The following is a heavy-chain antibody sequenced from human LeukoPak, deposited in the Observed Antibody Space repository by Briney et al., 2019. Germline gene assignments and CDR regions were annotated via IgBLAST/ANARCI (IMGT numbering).Heavy chain of an antibody. Sequence: GASVKVSCKASGGTFSSYAISWVRQAPGQGLEWMGRIIPILGIANYAQKFQGRVTITADKSTSTAYMELSSLRSEDTAVYYCARAKLRSIVVVPAYYYGMDVWGQGTTVTVSS. CDR2: IIPILGIA. J-gene: IGHJ6*02. D-gene: IGHD2-2*01. V-gene: IGHV1-69*04. CDR1: GGTFSSYA. CDR3: ARAKLRSIVVVPAYYYGMDV.